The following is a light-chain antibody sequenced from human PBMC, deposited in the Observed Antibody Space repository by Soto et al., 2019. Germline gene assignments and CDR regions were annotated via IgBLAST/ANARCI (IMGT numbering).Light chain of an antibody. J-gene: IGKJ4*01. Sequence: AIPLTQSPSSLSASAGDRVTITCRASQAISSGLTWCQQMPGKAPKLLIHAASTLQSGVPSRFSGSGSGTDFTLTINGLQPEESATDFCHKINSYPLTFCGGTKVELK. CDR2: AAS. CDR3: HKINSYPLT. CDR1: QAISSG. V-gene: IGKV1-13*02.